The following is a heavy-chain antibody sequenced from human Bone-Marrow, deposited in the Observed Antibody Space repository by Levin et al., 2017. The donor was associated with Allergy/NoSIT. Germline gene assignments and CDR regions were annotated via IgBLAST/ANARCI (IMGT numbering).Heavy chain of an antibody. CDR3: AKDLGTSLGYYGMDV. CDR1: GFTFSSYG. Sequence: GGSLRLSCAASGFTFSSYGMHWVRQAPGKGLEWVAVISYDGSNKYYADSVKGRFTISRDNSKNTLYLQMNSLRAEDTAVYYCAKDLGTSLGYYGMDVWGQGTTVTVSS. CDR2: ISYDGSNK. J-gene: IGHJ6*02. D-gene: IGHD1-1*01. V-gene: IGHV3-30*18.